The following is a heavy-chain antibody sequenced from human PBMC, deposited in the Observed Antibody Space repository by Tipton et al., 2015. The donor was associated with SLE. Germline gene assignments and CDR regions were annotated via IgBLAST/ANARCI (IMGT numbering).Heavy chain of an antibody. CDR2: IWYDGSTK. CDR1: GFTFSTYG. D-gene: IGHD3-10*01. J-gene: IGHJ4*02. Sequence: RSLRLSCAASGFTFSTYGMHWVRQAPGKGLEWVAFIWYDGSTKYYAHSVKGRFTISKDNSMNTLYLQMNSLRAEDTAVYYCARDAQTGLLWFGELSGGFDYWGQGTLVTVSS. V-gene: IGHV3-33*01. CDR3: ARDAQTGLLWFGELSGGFDY.